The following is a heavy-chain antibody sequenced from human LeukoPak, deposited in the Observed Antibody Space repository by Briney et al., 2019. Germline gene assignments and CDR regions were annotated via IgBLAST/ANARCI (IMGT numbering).Heavy chain of an antibody. CDR2: IYYSGST. Sequence: SETLSLTCAVSGCSISSGGYSWSWIRQPPGTGLEWLGYIYYSGSTYYNPSLKSRVTISVDTSKNQFSLKLSSVTAADTAVYYCARALGYCSSTSCYRGYYFDYWGQGTLVTVSS. V-gene: IGHV4-30-4*07. CDR1: GCSISSGGYS. CDR3: ARALGYCSSTSCYRGYYFDY. D-gene: IGHD2-2*01. J-gene: IGHJ4*02.